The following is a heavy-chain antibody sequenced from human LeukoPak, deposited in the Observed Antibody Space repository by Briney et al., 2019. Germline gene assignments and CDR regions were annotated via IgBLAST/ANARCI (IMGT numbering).Heavy chain of an antibody. CDR2: IYYSGST. D-gene: IGHD6-13*01. J-gene: IGHJ4*02. CDR3: ASHTSYSSSWRYDY. Sequence: SETLSLTCTVSGYSINSGYYWGWIRQPPGKGLEWIGSIYYSGSTYYNPSLKSRVTISVDTSKNQFSLKLSSVTAADTAVYYCASHTSYSSSWRYDYWGQGTLVTVSS. V-gene: IGHV4-38-2*02. CDR1: GYSINSGYY.